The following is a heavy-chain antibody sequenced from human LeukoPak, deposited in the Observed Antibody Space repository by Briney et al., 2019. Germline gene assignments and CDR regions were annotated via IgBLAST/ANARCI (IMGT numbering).Heavy chain of an antibody. Sequence: ASLKVSCKASGYTFTSYDINWVRQATGQGLEWMGWMNPTSGHTGYAQKFQGRVTMTRDTSISTAYMELNSLTSEDTAVYYCARSPVGVRKKHDFWGQGTLVIVSS. CDR3: ARSPVGVRKKHDF. D-gene: IGHD3-10*01. CDR2: MNPTSGHT. CDR1: GYTFTSYD. J-gene: IGHJ4*02. V-gene: IGHV1-8*01.